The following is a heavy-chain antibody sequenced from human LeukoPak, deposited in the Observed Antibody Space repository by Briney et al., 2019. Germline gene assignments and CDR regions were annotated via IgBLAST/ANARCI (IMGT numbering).Heavy chain of an antibody. CDR1: GFTFSGYG. CDR3: TRDRYTSGSHHFDF. J-gene: IGHJ4*02. D-gene: IGHD6-19*01. Sequence: GGSLRLSCAASGFTFSGYGMHWVRQAPGKGLVWVSRICSDGSTTNYADSVKGRFTISRDNAKNTLYLQMNGLRAADTAVYYCTRDRYTSGSHHFDFWGQGTLVTVSS. CDR2: ICSDGSTT. V-gene: IGHV3-74*01.